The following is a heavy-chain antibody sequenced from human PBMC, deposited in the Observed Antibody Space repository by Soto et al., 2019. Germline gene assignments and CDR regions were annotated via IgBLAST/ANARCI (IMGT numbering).Heavy chain of an antibody. J-gene: IGHJ3*02. Sequence: QLHLVQSGAVVKKPGASVTVSCSASGYPVTAYYMHWVRQAPGRGLEWMGGINPATGAAKYTQTFRGRVPMTRDTSTIKVFMELSGLTSGDTAVCYCARGGVVGVAGSAAFDMWGQGTLVTVSS. CDR2: INPATGAA. D-gene: IGHD3-3*01. V-gene: IGHV1-2*02. CDR3: ARGGVVGVAGSAAFDM. CDR1: GYPVTAYY.